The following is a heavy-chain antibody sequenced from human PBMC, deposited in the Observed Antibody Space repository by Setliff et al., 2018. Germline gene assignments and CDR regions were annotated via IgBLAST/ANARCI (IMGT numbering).Heavy chain of an antibody. J-gene: IGHJ1*01. CDR1: GYSFTDYG. CDR3: SRLVRFCTRVACQTLSGGEF. D-gene: IGHD2-8*01. CDR2: ISAHTGNT. V-gene: IGHV1-18*01. Sequence: GASVKVSCKTSGYSFTDYGIAWVRQAPGRGLEWMGWISAHTGNTYSGQKLHDRLTLTTDTSTNTAYMELRSLGSDDTAVYYCSRLVRFCTRVACQTLSGGEFWGQGTLVTVS.